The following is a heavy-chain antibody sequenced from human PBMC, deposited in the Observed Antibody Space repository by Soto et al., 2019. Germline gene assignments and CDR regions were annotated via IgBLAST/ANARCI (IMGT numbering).Heavy chain of an antibody. CDR1: GYTFTSYG. CDR2: SSDYNGNT. J-gene: IGHJ4*02. V-gene: IGHV1-18*01. Sequence: QVQLVQSGAEVKKPGAAVKVSCKASGYTFTSYGISWVRQAPGQGLEWMGWSSDYNGNTNYAQKLQGRVTMTTDTSTSTAYMELRSLRADETAVYYCARDRGDRRYGGNADYWGQGTLVTVSS. D-gene: IGHD4-17*01. CDR3: ARDRGDRRYGGNADY.